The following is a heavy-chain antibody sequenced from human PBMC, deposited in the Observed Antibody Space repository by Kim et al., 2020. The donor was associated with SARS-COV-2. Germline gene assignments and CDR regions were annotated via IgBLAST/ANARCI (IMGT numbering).Heavy chain of an antibody. D-gene: IGHD2-2*01. CDR3: ARDPVGFYCSSTSCYNWFDP. Sequence: SQTLSLTCAISGDSVSSNSAAWNWIRQSPSRGLEWLGRTYYRSKWYNDYAVSVKSRITINPDTSKNQFSLQLNSVTPEDTAVYYCARDPVGFYCSSTSCYNWFDPWGQGTLVTVSS. CDR2: TYYRSKWYN. J-gene: IGHJ5*02. V-gene: IGHV6-1*01. CDR1: GDSVSSNSAA.